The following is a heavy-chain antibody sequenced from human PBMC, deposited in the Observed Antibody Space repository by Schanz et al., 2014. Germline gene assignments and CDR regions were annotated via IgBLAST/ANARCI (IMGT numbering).Heavy chain of an antibody. V-gene: IGHV3-30*04. J-gene: IGHJ6*02. CDR2: ISNDGSDE. CDR3: ARVELSVYYYAMDV. CDR1: GFTFSRYA. D-gene: IGHD2-15*01. Sequence: QVQLVESGGGVVQPGRSVRLSCAASGFTFSRYAMHWVRQAPGKGLEWVAVISNDGSDEHYADSVKGRFTISRDNSKNTLYLQMNSLRAEDTAVYYCARVELSVYYYAMDVWGQGTTVTVSS.